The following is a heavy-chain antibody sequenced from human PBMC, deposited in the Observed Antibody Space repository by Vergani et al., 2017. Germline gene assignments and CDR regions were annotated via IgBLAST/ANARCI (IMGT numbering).Heavy chain of an antibody. CDR3: AKYLTDV. CDR2: ISWNSGSI. Sequence: EVQLVESGGGLVQPGRSLRLSCAASGFTFDDYAMHWVRQAPVQGLEWVSGISWNSGSIGYAVSVKGRFTISRDNAKNSLYLQMNSLRAEDTALYYCAKYLTDVWGQGTLVTVSS. J-gene: IGHJ4*02. V-gene: IGHV3-9*01. CDR1: GFTFDDYA.